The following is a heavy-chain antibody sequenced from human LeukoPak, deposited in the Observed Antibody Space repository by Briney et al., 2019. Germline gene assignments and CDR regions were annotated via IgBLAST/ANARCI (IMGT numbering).Heavy chain of an antibody. J-gene: IGHJ4*02. D-gene: IGHD3-22*01. CDR1: GFTFSSYG. CDR2: IKSKTDGGTT. V-gene: IGHV3-15*01. Sequence: GGSLRLSCAASGFTFSSYGMSWVRQAPGKGLEWVGRIKSKTDGGTTDYAAPVKGRFTISRDDSKNTLYLQMNSLKTEDTAVYYCTTYYDSSGYTHYYFDYWGQGTLVTVSS. CDR3: TTYYDSSGYTHYYFDY.